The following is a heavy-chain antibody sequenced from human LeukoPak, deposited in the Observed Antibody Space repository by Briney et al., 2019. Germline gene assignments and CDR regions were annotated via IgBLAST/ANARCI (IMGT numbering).Heavy chain of an antibody. J-gene: IGHJ3*02. V-gene: IGHV1-58*02. CDR2: IVVGSGNT. Sequence: SVKVSCKASGFTFTSSAMQWVRQARGQRLEWIGWIVVGSGNTNYAQKFQERVTITRDMSTSTAYMELSSLRSEDTAVYYCAAARVIRRWLLLGWNDAFDIWGQGTMVTVSS. CDR1: GFTFTSSA. CDR3: AAARVIRRWLLLGWNDAFDI. D-gene: IGHD3-22*01.